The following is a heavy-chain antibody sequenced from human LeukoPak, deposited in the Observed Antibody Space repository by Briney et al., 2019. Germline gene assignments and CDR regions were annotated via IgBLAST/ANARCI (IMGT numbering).Heavy chain of an antibody. V-gene: IGHV3-53*01. CDR2: IYSAGGT. CDR3: ALRLFSSD. Sequence: PGGSLRLSCEASGFSVSTNYMSWVRQAPGKGLEWVSMIYSAGGTYYADSVQGRFTISRDSSKNTLYLQMNNLRVEDTAVYYCALRLFSSDWGPGTLVTLSS. CDR1: GFSVSTNY. D-gene: IGHD6-19*01. J-gene: IGHJ4*02.